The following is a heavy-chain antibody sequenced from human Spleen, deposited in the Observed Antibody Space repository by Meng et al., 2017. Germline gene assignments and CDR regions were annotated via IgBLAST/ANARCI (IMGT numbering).Heavy chain of an antibody. V-gene: IGHV6-1*01. J-gene: IGHJ4*02. CDR1: GDSVSTNSAT. CDR2: TYFRSTWYN. Sequence: QVHLQESGPGLVKPSQTSSFTCAISGDSVSTNSATWNWIRQSPSRGLEWLGRTYFRSTWYNDYALSVISRITIHPDTSKNQFSLQLISVTPEDAAIYFCARGNSGYLDHWGQGILVTVSS. CDR3: ARGNSGYLDH. D-gene: IGHD3-9*01.